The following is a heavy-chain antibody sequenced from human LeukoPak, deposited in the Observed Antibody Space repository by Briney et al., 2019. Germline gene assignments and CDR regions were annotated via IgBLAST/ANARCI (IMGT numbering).Heavy chain of an antibody. CDR3: ARASHDYGDYSHFDY. J-gene: IGHJ4*02. Sequence: SETLSLTCAVSGGSISNRNWWSWVRQPPGQGLEWIGEIYHSGSTNYNPSLKTRVTISVDKSKNQFSLKLSSVTAADTAVYYCARASHDYGDYSHFDYWGQGTLVTVSS. CDR1: GGSISNRNW. V-gene: IGHV4-4*02. CDR2: IYHSGST. D-gene: IGHD4-17*01.